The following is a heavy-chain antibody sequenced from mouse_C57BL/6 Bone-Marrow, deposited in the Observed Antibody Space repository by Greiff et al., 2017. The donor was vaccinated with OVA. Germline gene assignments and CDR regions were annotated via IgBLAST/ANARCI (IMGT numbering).Heavy chain of an antibody. CDR1: GYSITSGYY. D-gene: IGHD1-1*02. V-gene: IGHV3-6*01. J-gene: IGHJ3*01. CDR2: ISYDGSN. Sequence: DVKLQESGPGLVKPSQSLSLTCSVSGYSITSGYYWNWIRQFPGNKLEWMGYISYDGSNNYNPSLKNRISITRDTSKNQFFLKLNSVTTEDTATYYCARDGGSAWFADWGHETLVTVSA. CDR3: ARDGGSAWFAD.